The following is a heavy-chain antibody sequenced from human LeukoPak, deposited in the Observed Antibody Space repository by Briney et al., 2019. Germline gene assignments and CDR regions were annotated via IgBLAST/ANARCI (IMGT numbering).Heavy chain of an antibody. J-gene: IGHJ6*02. CDR3: AKDHYDSSGPHLYYYYYGMDV. CDR1: GFTFSSYA. D-gene: IGHD3-22*01. V-gene: IGHV3-23*01. Sequence: PGGSLRLSCAASGFTFSSYAMSWVSQAPGKGLEWVSAISGSGGSTYYADSVEGRFTISRDNPKNTLYLQINSLRAEDTAVYYCAKDHYDSSGPHLYYYYYGMDVWGQGTTVTVSS. CDR2: ISGSGGST.